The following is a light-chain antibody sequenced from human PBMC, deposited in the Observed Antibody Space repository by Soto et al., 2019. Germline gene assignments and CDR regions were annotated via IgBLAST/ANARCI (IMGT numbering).Light chain of an antibody. V-gene: IGLV2-8*01. J-gene: IGLJ1*01. CDR3: QSYDSSLSGYV. Sequence: QSALTQPPSASGSPGQSITISCTGTNSDIGGYNFVSWYQHHPGKAPKLIIYEVTKRPSGVPDRFSGSKSGNTASLTVSGLHTEDEADYYCQSYDSSLSGYVFGTGTQLTVL. CDR2: EVT. CDR1: NSDIGGYNF.